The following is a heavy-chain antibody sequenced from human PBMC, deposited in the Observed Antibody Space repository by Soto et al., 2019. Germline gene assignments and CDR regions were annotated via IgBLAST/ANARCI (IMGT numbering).Heavy chain of an antibody. CDR1: GFTFDDYA. CDR2: ISWNSGSI. J-gene: IGHJ3*02. Sequence: GGSLRLSCAASGFTFDDYAMHWVRQAPGKGLEWVSGISWNSGSIGYADSVKGRFTISRDNAKNSLYLQMNSLRAEDTALYYCAKEIEDDIAAGAFDIWGQGTMVTISS. D-gene: IGHD6-6*01. CDR3: AKEIEDDIAAGAFDI. V-gene: IGHV3-9*01.